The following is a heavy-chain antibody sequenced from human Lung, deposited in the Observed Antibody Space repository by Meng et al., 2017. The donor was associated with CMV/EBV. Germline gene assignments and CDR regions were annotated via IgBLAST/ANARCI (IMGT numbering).Heavy chain of an antibody. CDR2: IYHSGST. CDR3: ASFPPPGKQWLVTDY. V-gene: IGHV4-4*02. J-gene: IGHJ4*02. CDR1: GGSISSSNW. Sequence: QWQLNESGPGLVQPWVTLSLTCAVSGGSISSSNWWSWVRQPPGKALEWIGEIYHSGSTNYNPSLKSRVTISVDKSKNQFSLKLSSVTAADTAVYYCASFPPPGKQWLVTDYWGQRTLVTVSS. D-gene: IGHD6-19*01.